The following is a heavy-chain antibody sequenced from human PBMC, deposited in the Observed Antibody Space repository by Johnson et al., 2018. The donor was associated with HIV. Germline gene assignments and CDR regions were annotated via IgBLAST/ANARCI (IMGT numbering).Heavy chain of an antibody. J-gene: IGHJ3*02. CDR1: GFTFSSYA. V-gene: IGHV3-30-3*01. D-gene: IGHD1-26*01. Sequence: QVQLVESGGGVVQPGRSLRLSCAASGFTFSSYAMHWVRQAPGKGLEWVAVISYDGSNKYYADSVKGRFTISRDNYKNTLYLQMNSLRAEDTAVYYCARGVGAYDAFDIWGQGTMVTVSS. CDR2: ISYDGSNK. CDR3: ARGVGAYDAFDI.